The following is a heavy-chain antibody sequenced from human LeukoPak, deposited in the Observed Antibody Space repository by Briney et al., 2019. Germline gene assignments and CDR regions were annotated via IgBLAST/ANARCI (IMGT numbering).Heavy chain of an antibody. CDR3: AQGLEGFGGYCSGGSCYFSY. D-gene: IGHD2-15*01. V-gene: IGHV3-7*01. CDR2: IKKDGSEK. Sequence: GGSLRLSCAASGFTFSSYWMSWVRQAPGKGLEWVANIKKDGSEKYYVDSAKGRFTISRDNAKNSLYLQMNSLRAEDTAVYYCAQGLEGFGGYCSGGSCYFSYWGQGTLVTVSS. CDR1: GFTFSSYW. J-gene: IGHJ4*02.